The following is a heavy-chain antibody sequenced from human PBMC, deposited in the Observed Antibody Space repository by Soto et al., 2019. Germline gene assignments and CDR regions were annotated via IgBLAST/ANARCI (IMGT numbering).Heavy chain of an antibody. V-gene: IGHV1-69*02. CDR2: IIPILGIA. J-gene: IGHJ4*02. CDR1: GGTFSSYT. CDR3: ASLSGVPAAIGHYDY. D-gene: IGHD2-2*01. Sequence: ASVKVSCKASGGTFSSYTISWVRQAPGQGLEWMGRIIPILGIANYAQKFQGRVTITADKSTSTAYMELSSLRSEDTAVYYCASLSGVPAAIGHYDYWGQGTLVTVSS.